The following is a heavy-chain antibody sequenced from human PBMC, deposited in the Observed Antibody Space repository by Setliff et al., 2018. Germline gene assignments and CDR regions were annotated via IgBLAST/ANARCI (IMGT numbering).Heavy chain of an antibody. D-gene: IGHD2-15*01. V-gene: IGHV1-3*01. CDR3: ARDQGRRYCSGGSCAFFDY. J-gene: IGHJ4*02. Sequence: ASVKVSCKASGYTFTTYNIHWVRQAPGQRLEWTGWVSGVNGNMKNSQKFQGRVTITRDTSASTAYMELSSLTFEDTAVYYCARDQGRRYCSGGSCAFFDYWGQGTLVTVSS. CDR1: GYTFTTYN. CDR2: VSGVNGNM.